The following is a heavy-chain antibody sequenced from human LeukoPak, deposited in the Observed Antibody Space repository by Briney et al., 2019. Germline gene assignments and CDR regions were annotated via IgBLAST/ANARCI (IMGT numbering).Heavy chain of an antibody. D-gene: IGHD6-13*01. CDR1: GFTFSSYS. V-gene: IGHV3-21*01. Sequence: GGSLRLSCAASGFTFSSYSMNWVRQAPGKGLEWVSSISSSSSYIYYADSVKGRFTISRDNAKNSLYLQMNSLRAEDTAVYYCARQQLAAAGDFDYRGQGTLVTVSS. CDR3: ARQQLAAAGDFDY. CDR2: ISSSSSYI. J-gene: IGHJ4*02.